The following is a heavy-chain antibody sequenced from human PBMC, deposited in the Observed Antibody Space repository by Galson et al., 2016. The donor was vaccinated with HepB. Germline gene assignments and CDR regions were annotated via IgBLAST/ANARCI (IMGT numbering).Heavy chain of an antibody. D-gene: IGHD3-16*02. CDR2: ISFDGSNN. CDR3: ARDDDYVWGTYRYTRTVPQYYFDY. Sequence: SLRLSCAASGFTFSSYAMHWVRQAPGKGLEWVAVISFDGSNNFYADSVKGRLTISRDNSKNTLYLQMNSLRAEDTAVYYCARDDDYVWGTYRYTRTVPQYYFDYWGQGTLVTVSS. V-gene: IGHV3-30-3*01. CDR1: GFTFSSYA. J-gene: IGHJ4*02.